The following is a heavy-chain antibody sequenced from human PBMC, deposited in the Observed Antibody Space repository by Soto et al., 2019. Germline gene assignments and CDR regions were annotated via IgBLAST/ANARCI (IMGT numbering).Heavy chain of an antibody. CDR1: GFTFSGYW. CDR2: ITSDGSGT. D-gene: IGHD3-10*02. Sequence: GGSLRLSCAAYGFTFSGYWMHWVRQAPGKGLEWVSRITSDGSGTAYADSVKGRFSISRDNAKNTVYLQMDSLRVEDTAVYYFGRNAILVRRGPNEYCGQRPPVT. J-gene: IGHJ4*02. V-gene: IGHV3-74*03. CDR3: GRNAILVRRGPNEY.